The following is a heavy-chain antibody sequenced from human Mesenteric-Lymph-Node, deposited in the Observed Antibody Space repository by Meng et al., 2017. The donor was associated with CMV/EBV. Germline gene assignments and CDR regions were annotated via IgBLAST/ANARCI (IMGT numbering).Heavy chain of an antibody. Sequence: GSLKISCAASGFTFSSYWMHWVRQGPGKGLVWVSGINSDGRSANYGDSVKGRFTISRDNAKNTLYLQMKSLRAEDTAVYYCARGASNAMDVWGQGTTVTVSS. V-gene: IGHV3-74*01. J-gene: IGHJ6*02. CDR1: GFTFSSYW. CDR2: INSDGRSA. D-gene: IGHD4-11*01. CDR3: ARGASNAMDV.